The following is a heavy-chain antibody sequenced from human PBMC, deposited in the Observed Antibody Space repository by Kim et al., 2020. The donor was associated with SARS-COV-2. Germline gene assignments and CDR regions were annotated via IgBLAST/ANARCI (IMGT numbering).Heavy chain of an antibody. V-gene: IGHV1-69*04. CDR3: ARSGENCSGGSCFNYYYYGMDV. CDR2: IIPILGIA. D-gene: IGHD2-15*01. CDR1: GGTFSSYA. J-gene: IGHJ6*02. Sequence: SVKVSCKASGGTFSSYAISWVRQAPGQGLEWMGRIIPILGIANYAQKFQGRVTITADKSTSTAYMELSSLRSEDTAVYYCARSGENCSGGSCFNYYYYGMDVWGQGTTVTVSS.